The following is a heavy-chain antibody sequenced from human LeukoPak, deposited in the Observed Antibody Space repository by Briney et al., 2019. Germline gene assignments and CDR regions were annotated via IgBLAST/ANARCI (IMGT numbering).Heavy chain of an antibody. D-gene: IGHD6-19*01. CDR1: GHTLTELP. J-gene: IGHJ4*02. Sequence: GASVTVSCTVSGHTLTELPMHWVRQAPGEGLEWMGGFDPEDGKAIYTQKFQGRITMTEDTSTDTAYMELSSLRSEDSAVYYCVTYLTVAGLFDYWGQGTLVIVSS. V-gene: IGHV1-24*01. CDR2: FDPEDGKA. CDR3: VTYLTVAGLFDY.